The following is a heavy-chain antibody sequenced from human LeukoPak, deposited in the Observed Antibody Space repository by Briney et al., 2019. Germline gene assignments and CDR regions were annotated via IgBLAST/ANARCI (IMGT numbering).Heavy chain of an antibody. CDR3: AKGYYGEYYYYYMDV. J-gene: IGHJ6*03. D-gene: IGHD1-26*01. V-gene: IGHV3-9*03. CDR1: GFTFDDYA. CDR2: ISWNSGSI. Sequence: GGSLRLSCAASGFTFDDYAMHWVRQAPGKGLEWVSGISWNSGSIGYADSVKGRFTISRDNAKNSLYLQMNSLRAEDMALYYCAKGYYGEYYYYYMDVWGKGTTVTVSS.